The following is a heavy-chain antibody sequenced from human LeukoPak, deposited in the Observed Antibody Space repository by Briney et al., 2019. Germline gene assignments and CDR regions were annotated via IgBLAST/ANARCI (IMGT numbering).Heavy chain of an antibody. V-gene: IGHV1-2*02. CDR2: INPNSGGT. D-gene: IGHD2-15*01. Sequence: ASVRVSCKASGYTFSRHYIHWVRQAPGQGLKWMAWINPNSGGTKTAQEFQGRVAMTRDTSNSTAYMELSRLRSDDTAVYYCARVKVVAATRRWINWFDPWGQGTLVTVSS. CDR1: GYTFSRHY. J-gene: IGHJ5*02. CDR3: ARVKVVAATRRWINWFDP.